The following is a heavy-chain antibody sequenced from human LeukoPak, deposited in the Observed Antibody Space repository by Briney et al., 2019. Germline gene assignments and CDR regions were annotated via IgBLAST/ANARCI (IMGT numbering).Heavy chain of an antibody. CDR2: ISYDGSNK. V-gene: IGHV3-30-3*01. CDR3: ARERNAFDI. Sequence: GGSLRLSCAASGFTFSSYAMHWVRQAPGRGLEWVAVISYDGSNKYYADSVKGRFTISRDNSKNTLYLQMNSLRAEDTAVYYCARERNAFDIWGQGTMVTVSS. CDR1: GFTFSSYA. J-gene: IGHJ3*02.